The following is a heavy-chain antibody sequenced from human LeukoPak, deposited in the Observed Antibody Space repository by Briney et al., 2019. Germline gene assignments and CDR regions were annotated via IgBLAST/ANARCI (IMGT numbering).Heavy chain of an antibody. CDR1: GFTVSSNY. D-gene: IGHD1-26*01. J-gene: IGHJ6*03. Sequence: GGSLRLSCAASGFTVSSNYMSWVRQAPGKGLEWVSVIYSGGSTYYADSVKGRFTISRDNSKNTLFLQMNSLRSEDTAVYYCARTSIVGAPWYYYYYMDVWGKGTTVTVSS. V-gene: IGHV3-53*05. CDR2: IYSGGST. CDR3: ARTSIVGAPWYYYYYMDV.